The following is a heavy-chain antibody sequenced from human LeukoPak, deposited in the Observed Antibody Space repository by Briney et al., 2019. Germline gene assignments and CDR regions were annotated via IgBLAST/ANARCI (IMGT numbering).Heavy chain of an antibody. J-gene: IGHJ4*02. D-gene: IGHD6-13*01. CDR3: AKDSSHRVAAAGTFWD. CDR1: GFRFSNYG. Sequence: GGSLRLSCEVSGFRFSNYGMHWVRQAPGKGLEWVAIISYDGSSKDYADSVKGRFTISRDNSKNTLYLQMNSLRAEDTAVYYCAKDSSHRVAAAGTFWDWGQGTLVTVSS. CDR2: ISYDGSSK. V-gene: IGHV3-30*18.